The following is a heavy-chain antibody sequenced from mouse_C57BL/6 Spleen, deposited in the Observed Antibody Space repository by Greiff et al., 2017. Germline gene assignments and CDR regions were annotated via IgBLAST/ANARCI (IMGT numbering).Heavy chain of an antibody. V-gene: IGHV1-82*01. CDR3: AREEGYYYGSSLYWYFDV. D-gene: IGHD1-1*01. J-gene: IGHJ1*03. CDR2: IYPGDGDT. CDR1: GYAFSSSW. Sequence: QVQLQQSGPELVKPGASVKISCKASGYAFSSSWMNWVKQRPGTGLEWIGRIYPGDGDTNYNGKFKGKATLTADKSSSTAYMQLSSLTSEDSAVYFCAREEGYYYGSSLYWYFDVWGTGTTVTVSS.